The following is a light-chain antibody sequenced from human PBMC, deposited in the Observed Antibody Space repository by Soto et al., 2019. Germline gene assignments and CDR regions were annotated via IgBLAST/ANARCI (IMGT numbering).Light chain of an antibody. J-gene: IGLJ1*01. Sequence: QYVVTQPASESGSPGQSITISCTGTSRDVGSYDLVSWYQHHPGKAPKLMIYEGTKRPSGVSNRFSGSKSGNTASLAISGLQAEDEADYYCCSYAGSTTYVFGTGTKVTVL. CDR2: EGT. V-gene: IGLV2-23*01. CDR3: CSYAGSTTYV. CDR1: SRDVGSYDL.